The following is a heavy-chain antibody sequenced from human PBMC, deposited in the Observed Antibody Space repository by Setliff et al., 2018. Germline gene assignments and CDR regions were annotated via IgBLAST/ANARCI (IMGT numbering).Heavy chain of an antibody. CDR2: RYYSGHT. D-gene: IGHD2-15*01. J-gene: IGHJ5*02. Sequence: SETLSLTCTVSGDSISSGTYYWGWIRQPPGKGLEWIGSRYYSGHTYYNPSLKSRVAMSVDTSKNQFSLKLSSVTAADTAVYYCARLVETSTWGNWFDPWGQGTLVTVSS. CDR3: ARLVETSTWGNWFDP. V-gene: IGHV4-39*01. CDR1: GDSISSGTYY.